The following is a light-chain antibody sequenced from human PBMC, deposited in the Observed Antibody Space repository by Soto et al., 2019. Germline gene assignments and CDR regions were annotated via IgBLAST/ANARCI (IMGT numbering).Light chain of an antibody. J-gene: IGKJ1*01. CDR3: QHSYRTLWT. Sequence: DIQMTQSPSSLSASVGDRVTITCRASQSISSYLNWYQQKPGKAPKLLIYAASSLASGVPSRLSGSGSGTDFTLTIISLQPEDFATYYCQHSYRTLWTFAQGTKVEIK. CDR2: AAS. V-gene: IGKV1-39*01. CDR1: QSISSY.